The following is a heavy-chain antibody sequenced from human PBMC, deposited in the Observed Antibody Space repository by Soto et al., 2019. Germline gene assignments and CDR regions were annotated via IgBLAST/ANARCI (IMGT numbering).Heavy chain of an antibody. CDR2: ISWNSGSI. J-gene: IGHJ4*01. Sequence: PGGALRLSCAASGFTFDDYAMHWVRQAPGKGLEWVSGISWNSGSIGYADSVKGRFTISRDNAKNSLYLQMNSLRAEDTALYYCAKDWGYYCYYFDYWGHVSLVTFSS. CDR3: AKDWGYYCYYFDY. CDR1: GFTFDDYA. V-gene: IGHV3-9*01. D-gene: IGHD3-22*01.